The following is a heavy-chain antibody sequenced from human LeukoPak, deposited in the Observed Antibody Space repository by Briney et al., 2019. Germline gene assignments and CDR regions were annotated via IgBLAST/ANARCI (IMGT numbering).Heavy chain of an antibody. V-gene: IGHV3-7*01. CDR1: GFTFSSYW. Sequence: GGSLRLSCAASGFTFSSYWMSWVRQAPGKGLEWVANIKQDGSEKYYVDSVKGRFTISRDNANNSLYLQMNSLRAEDTAVYYCARGGTIFGVVTGFDYWGQGTLATVSS. D-gene: IGHD3-3*01. CDR2: IKQDGSEK. J-gene: IGHJ4*02. CDR3: ARGGTIFGVVTGFDY.